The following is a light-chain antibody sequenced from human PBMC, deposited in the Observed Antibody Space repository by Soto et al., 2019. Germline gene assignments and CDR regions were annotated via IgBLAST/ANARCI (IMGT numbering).Light chain of an antibody. J-gene: IGLJ1*01. CDR2: EVS. V-gene: IGLV2-14*03. Sequence: QSVLTQPASVFGSPGHSITFSCTGTSSDVGGYNFVSWYQQHPGKAPKLMIYEVSSRPSGVSNRFSGSKSGNTASLTISGLQPEDEADYYCSSYTTSSTVVFGTGTKVT. CDR3: SSYTTSSTVV. CDR1: SSDVGGYNF.